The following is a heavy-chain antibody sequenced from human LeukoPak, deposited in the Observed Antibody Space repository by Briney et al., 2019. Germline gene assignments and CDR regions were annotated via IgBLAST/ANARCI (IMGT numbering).Heavy chain of an antibody. CDR3: AKDGPNLPYYDDASGHNFDS. CDR1: GFTFSNYW. V-gene: IGHV3-23*01. CDR2: VSGIRHNT. J-gene: IGHJ4*02. D-gene: IGHD3-22*01. Sequence: PGGSLRLSRAASGFTFSNYWMTWVRQAPGKGLEWVSAVSGIRHNTYYADSVKGRFTISRDNSKNTVSLQMNNLRAEDTAIYYCAKDGPNLPYYDDASGHNFDSWGQGILVTVSS.